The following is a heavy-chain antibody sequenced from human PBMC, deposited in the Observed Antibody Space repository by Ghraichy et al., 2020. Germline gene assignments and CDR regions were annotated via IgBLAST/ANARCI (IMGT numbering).Heavy chain of an antibody. J-gene: IGHJ6*03. V-gene: IGHV4-59*08. D-gene: IGHD1-26*01. Sequence: SETLSLTCTVSGGSISSYYWSWIRQPPGKGLEWIGYIYYSGSTNYNPSLKSRVTISVDTSKNQFSLKLSSVTAADTAVYYCARLTQGLGGNYYYYYMDVWGKGTTVTVSS. CDR3: ARLTQGLGGNYYYYYMDV. CDR2: IYYSGST. CDR1: GGSISSYY.